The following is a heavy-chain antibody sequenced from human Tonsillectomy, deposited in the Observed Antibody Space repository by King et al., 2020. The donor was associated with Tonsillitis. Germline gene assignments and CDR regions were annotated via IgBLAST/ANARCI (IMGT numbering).Heavy chain of an antibody. J-gene: IGHJ6*02. CDR1: GGSISTYS. CDR2: LYYSGTT. Sequence: QLQESGPGLVKPSETLSLTCTVSGGSISTYSWNWIRQPPGKGPEWIGILYYSGTTHFTPSLKSRVTISVDTSKNQFSLKLSSVTAADTAVYYCARETYYYAMDAWGQGTTVTVSS. V-gene: IGHV4-59*01. CDR3: ARETYYYAMDA.